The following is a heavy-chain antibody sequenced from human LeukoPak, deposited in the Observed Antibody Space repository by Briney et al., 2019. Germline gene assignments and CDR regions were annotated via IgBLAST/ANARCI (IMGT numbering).Heavy chain of an antibody. J-gene: IGHJ4*02. V-gene: IGHV4-4*02. D-gene: IGHD3-9*01. CDR1: GGSISSSNW. Sequence: SGTLSLTCAVSGGSISSSNWWSWVRQPPGKGLEWIGEIYHSGSTNYNPSLKSRVTISVDKSKNQFSLKLSSVTAADTAVYYCVRRLTGYYTPLDYWGQGTLVTVSS. CDR2: IYHSGST. CDR3: VRRLTGYYTPLDY.